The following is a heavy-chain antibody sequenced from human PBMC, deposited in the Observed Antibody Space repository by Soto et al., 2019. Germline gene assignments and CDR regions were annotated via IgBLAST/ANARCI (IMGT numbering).Heavy chain of an antibody. V-gene: IGHV1-69*01. J-gene: IGHJ6*02. CDR2: IIPISGTA. CDR3: ARSQGSSTSLEIYYYYYSGMDV. Sequence: QVQLVQSGAEVKKPGASVKVSCKASGGTFSSYAINWERQAPGQRLEWMGGIIPISGTANYAQKFEGRVTITADESTSTAYMELSSLRSEDTAVYYCARSQGSSTSLEIYYYYYSGMDVWGQGTTVTVSS. D-gene: IGHD2-2*01. CDR1: GGTFSSYA.